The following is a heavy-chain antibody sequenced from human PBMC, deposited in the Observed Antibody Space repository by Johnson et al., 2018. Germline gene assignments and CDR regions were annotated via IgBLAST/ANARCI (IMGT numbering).Heavy chain of an antibody. D-gene: IGHD4-11*01. J-gene: IGHJ6*03. CDR1: GGSISGYY. V-gene: IGHV4-59*01. CDR3: ARDPTGYYYMDS. Sequence: QVQLQESGPGLVKPSETLSLPCTVSGGSISGYYWNWIRQPPGKGLEWIGYIYYRGSTNYNPSPRSRVTISVDTAKTQFSLKRTSVTAADTAVYYCARDPTGYYYMDSWGKGTTVTVSS. CDR2: IYYRGST.